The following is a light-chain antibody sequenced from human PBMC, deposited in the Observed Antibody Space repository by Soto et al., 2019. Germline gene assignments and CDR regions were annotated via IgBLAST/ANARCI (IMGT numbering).Light chain of an antibody. Sequence: QSVLTQPPSASGAPGQRISISCSGSSSNIGGNTVNWYQQVPGTAPKLLIYTKNQRPSGVPDRFSGSKSGTSASLVISGLQSEDEADYYCATWDDSLNAAVFGGGTQLTVL. CDR2: TKN. J-gene: IGLJ7*01. V-gene: IGLV1-44*01. CDR1: SSNIGGNT. CDR3: ATWDDSLNAAV.